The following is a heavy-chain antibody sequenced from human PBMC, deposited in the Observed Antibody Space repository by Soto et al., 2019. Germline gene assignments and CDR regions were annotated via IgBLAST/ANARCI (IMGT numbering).Heavy chain of an antibody. CDR3: VKDRAPRDGYKTQPGS. Sequence: GGALRLSCSASGFTFSIYAMHWVRQAPGKGLEYVSAVSTNGGTSYYADSVKGRFTISRDNSRNTLYLQMNSLRPEDTAVYYCVKDRAPRDGYKTQPGSWGLGTLVTVSS. CDR2: VSTNGGTS. CDR1: GFTFSIYA. D-gene: IGHD5-12*01. V-gene: IGHV3-64D*06. J-gene: IGHJ5*02.